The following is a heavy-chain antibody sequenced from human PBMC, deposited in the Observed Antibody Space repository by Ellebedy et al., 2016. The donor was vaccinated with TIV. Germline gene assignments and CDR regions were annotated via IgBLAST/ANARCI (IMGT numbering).Heavy chain of an antibody. D-gene: IGHD2-2*01. CDR3: ASNYCSSTSCYGYYFDY. Sequence: ASVKVSXXASGYTFTSYGISWVRQAPGQGLEWMGWISAYNGNTNYAQKLEGRVTMTTDTSTSTAYMELRSLRSDDTAVYYCASNYCSSTSCYGYYFDYWGQGTLVTVSS. J-gene: IGHJ4*02. CDR2: ISAYNGNT. CDR1: GYTFTSYG. V-gene: IGHV1-18*01.